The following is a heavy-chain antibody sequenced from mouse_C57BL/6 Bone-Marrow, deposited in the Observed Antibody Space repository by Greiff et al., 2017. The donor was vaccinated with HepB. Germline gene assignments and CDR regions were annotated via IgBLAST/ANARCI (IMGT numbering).Heavy chain of an antibody. V-gene: IGHV1-74*01. CDR1: GYTFTSYW. D-gene: IGHD3-2*02. CDR3: AIPAQASYYFDY. CDR2: IHPSDSDT. J-gene: IGHJ2*01. Sequence: QVQLQQPGAELVKPGASVKVSCKASGYTFTSYWMHWVKQRPGQGLEWIGRIHPSDSDTNYNQKFKGKATLTVDKSSSTAYMQLSSLTSEDSAVFYCAIPAQASYYFDYWGQGTTLTVSS.